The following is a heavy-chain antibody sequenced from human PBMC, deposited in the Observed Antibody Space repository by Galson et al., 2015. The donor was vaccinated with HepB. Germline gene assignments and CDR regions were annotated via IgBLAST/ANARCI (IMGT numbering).Heavy chain of an antibody. J-gene: IGHJ4*02. Sequence: SLRLSCAASGFIFSSYSMNWVRQAPGKGLEWVSYISSSSSPIYYADSVKGRFTISRDNAKNSLYLQMNSLRVEDTAVYYCAKGIAAAGSNAIDYWGQGTLVTVSS. CDR3: AKGIAAAGSNAIDY. D-gene: IGHD6-13*01. V-gene: IGHV3-48*04. CDR2: ISSSSSPI. CDR1: GFIFSSYS.